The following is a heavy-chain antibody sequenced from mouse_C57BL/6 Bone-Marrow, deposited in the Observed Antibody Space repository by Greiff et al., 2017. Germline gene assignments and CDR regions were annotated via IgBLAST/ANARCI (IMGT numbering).Heavy chain of an antibody. Sequence: EVQGVESGGGLVQPKGSLKLSCAASGFSFNTYAMNWVRQAPGQGLEWVARIRSKSNNYATYYADSVKDRFTISRDDSESMLYLQMNNLKTEDTAMYYCVRGPWAYWGQGTLVTVSA. CDR1: GFSFNTYA. CDR3: VRGPWAY. V-gene: IGHV10-1*01. CDR2: IRSKSNNYAT. J-gene: IGHJ3*01. D-gene: IGHD3-3*01.